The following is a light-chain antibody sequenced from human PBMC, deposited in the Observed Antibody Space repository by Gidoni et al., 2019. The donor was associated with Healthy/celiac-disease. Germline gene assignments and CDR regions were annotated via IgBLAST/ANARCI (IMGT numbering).Light chain of an antibody. CDR2: AAS. CDR3: QQRSNWT. CDR1: QSVSSY. Sequence: EIVLTQSPAPLSLSPGERATLSCRASQSVSSYLAWYQQKPGQAPRLLIYAASNRATGIPARFSGSGSGTDFTLTISSLEPEDFAVYYCQQRSNWTFXQXTKVEIK. V-gene: IGKV3-11*01. J-gene: IGKJ1*01.